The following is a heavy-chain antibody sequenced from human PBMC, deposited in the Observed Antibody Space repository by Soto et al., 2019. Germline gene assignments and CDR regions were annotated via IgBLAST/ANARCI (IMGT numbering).Heavy chain of an antibody. D-gene: IGHD3-10*01. CDR2: IYYSGSA. CDR3: ARVKESGVYFDY. V-gene: IGHV4-59*01. Sequence: SETLSLTCTVSGGSISSYYWSWIRQPPGKGLEWIGYIYYSGSANYNPSLKSRVTISVDTSKNQFSLKLSSVTAADTAVYYCARVKESGVYFDYWGQGTLVTVSS. J-gene: IGHJ4*02. CDR1: GGSISSYY.